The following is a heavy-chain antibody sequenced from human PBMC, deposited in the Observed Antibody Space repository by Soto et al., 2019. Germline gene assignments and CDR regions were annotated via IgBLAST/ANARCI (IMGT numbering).Heavy chain of an antibody. V-gene: IGHV5-51*01. CDR3: ARHGFYGDYSSNYFDP. J-gene: IGHJ5*02. CDR1: GYSFSNWW. CDR2: IYPSDSQT. Sequence: GESLKISCKGSGYSFSNWWIAWVRQMPGKGLEYMGIIYPSDSQTRYSPSFQGQVTISADKSISTASLQWSSLKASDTAIYYSARHGFYGDYSSNYFDPWGQGTLVTVSS. D-gene: IGHD4-17*01.